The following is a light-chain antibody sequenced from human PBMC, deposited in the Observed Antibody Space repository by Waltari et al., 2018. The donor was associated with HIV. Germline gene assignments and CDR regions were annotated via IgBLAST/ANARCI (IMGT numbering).Light chain of an antibody. J-gene: IGKJ2*03. CDR1: QSVSSY. V-gene: IGKV3-11*01. CDR2: DAS. CDR3: QQRSNWYS. Sequence: EIVLTQSPATLSLSPGERATLSCRASQSVSSYLAWYQQKPGQAPRLLIYDASNRATGIPARFSGSGSWTDFTLTISSLEPEDFAVYYCQQRSNWYSFGQGTKLEIK.